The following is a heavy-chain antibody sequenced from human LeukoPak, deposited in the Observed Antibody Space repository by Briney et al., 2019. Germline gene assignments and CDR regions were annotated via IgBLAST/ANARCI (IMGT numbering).Heavy chain of an antibody. Sequence: GGSLRLSCAASQFTFTDYTMNWVRRAPGKGLEWVSSISTRSDYIYYAESVKGRFTISRDNAKNSLYLQMNSLRAEDTAVYYCAVSSGWYYFDYWGQGTLVTVSS. D-gene: IGHD6-19*01. V-gene: IGHV3-21*01. CDR3: AVSSGWYYFDY. CDR2: ISTRSDYI. CDR1: QFTFTDYT. J-gene: IGHJ4*02.